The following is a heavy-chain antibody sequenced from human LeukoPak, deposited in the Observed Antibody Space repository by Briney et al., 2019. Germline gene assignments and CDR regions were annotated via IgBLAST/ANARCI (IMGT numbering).Heavy chain of an antibody. CDR3: ARDLDRGSYYLRTQYYFDS. CDR1: GYTFTSYG. J-gene: IGHJ4*02. D-gene: IGHD1-26*01. V-gene: IGHV1-46*01. CDR2: INPSGGST. Sequence: ASVKVSCKASGYTFTSYGISWVRQAPGQGLEWMGIINPSGGSTSYAQKFQGRVTMTRDTSASTVYMELSSLRSEDTAVYYCARDLDRGSYYLRTQYYFDSWGQGTLVTVSS.